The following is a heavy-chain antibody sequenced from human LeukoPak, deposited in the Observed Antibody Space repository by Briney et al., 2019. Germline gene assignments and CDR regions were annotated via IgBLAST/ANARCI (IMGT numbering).Heavy chain of an antibody. Sequence: GGSLRLSCAASGFTVSSNYMSWVRQAPGKGLEWVSVIYSGGSTYYADSVKGRFTISRDNSKNTLYLQMNSLRAEDTAVYYCAKDLRITMVRGVIIAAYYYYGMDVWGQGTTVTVSS. CDR1: GFTVSSNY. V-gene: IGHV3-66*01. CDR2: IYSGGST. CDR3: AKDLRITMVRGVIIAAYYYYGMDV. J-gene: IGHJ6*02. D-gene: IGHD3-10*01.